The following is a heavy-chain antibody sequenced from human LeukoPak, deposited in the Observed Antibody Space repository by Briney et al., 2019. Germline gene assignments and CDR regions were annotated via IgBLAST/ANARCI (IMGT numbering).Heavy chain of an antibody. Sequence: SVKVSCKASGGTFSSYAISWVRQAPGQGLEWMGGIIPMFATANYAQNFQGRLTITADESTNTAQMELSGLRSEDTAVYYCATTVFWGQGTLVTVSS. CDR2: IIPMFATA. J-gene: IGHJ4*02. CDR3: ATTVF. D-gene: IGHD4-11*01. CDR1: GGTFSSYA. V-gene: IGHV1-69*01.